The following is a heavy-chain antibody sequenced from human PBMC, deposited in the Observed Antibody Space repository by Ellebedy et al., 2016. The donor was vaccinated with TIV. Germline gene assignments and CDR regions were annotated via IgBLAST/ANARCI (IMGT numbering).Heavy chain of an antibody. Sequence: GESLKISXAASGFTFSSYGMYWVRQAPGKGLEWVAVISYDGNDKVYADSVKGRFTISRDNSKNTLYLQINSLRGEDTAVYYCAKGGVPRNYWGQGTLVTVSS. CDR3: AKGGVPRNY. CDR1: GFTFSSYG. V-gene: IGHV3-30*18. D-gene: IGHD3-10*01. J-gene: IGHJ4*02. CDR2: ISYDGNDK.